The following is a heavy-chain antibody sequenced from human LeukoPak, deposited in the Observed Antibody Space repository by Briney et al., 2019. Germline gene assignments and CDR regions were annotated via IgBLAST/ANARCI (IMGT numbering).Heavy chain of an antibody. CDR1: GGSIRSTNW. CDR3: SRESGAFCPFGY. D-gene: IGHD1-26*01. Sequence: SETVSLTCGVSGGSIRSTNWWSWVRQPPGQGLEWIGEISLSGQTNYSPSLNGRVTMSLDESRNQLSLNLTSVTAADTAIYYCSRESGAFCPFGYWGQGALVIVPP. V-gene: IGHV4/OR15-8*02. CDR2: ISLSGQT. J-gene: IGHJ4*02.